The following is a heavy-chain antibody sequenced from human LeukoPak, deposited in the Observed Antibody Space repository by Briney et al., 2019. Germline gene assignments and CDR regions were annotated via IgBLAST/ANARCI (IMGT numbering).Heavy chain of an antibody. Sequence: GGSLRLSCEASGFTFSRYWMHWVREAPGKGLVWVSRIKSDGKTNYADSVKGRFTISRDNAKNTVSMQMDSLRAEDTGVYYCARAPSEVGGYYPEYFRHWGQGTLVTVSS. CDR3: ARAPSEVGGYYPEYFRH. CDR1: GFTFSRYW. CDR2: IKSDGKT. J-gene: IGHJ1*01. D-gene: IGHD3-22*01. V-gene: IGHV3-74*01.